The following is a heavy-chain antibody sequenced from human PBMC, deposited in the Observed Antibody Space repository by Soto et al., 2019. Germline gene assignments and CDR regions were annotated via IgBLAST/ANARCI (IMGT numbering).Heavy chain of an antibody. D-gene: IGHD6-13*01. CDR1: GFTFSSYA. CDR2: ISGSGGST. Sequence: EVQLLESGGGLVQPGGSLRLSCAASGFTFSSYAMSWVRQAPGKGLEWVSAISGSGGSTYYADSVKGRFTISRDNSKNTLYLQMNSLRAEDTAVYYCAKGLQRSSSWYRADWFDPLGQGTLVTVSS. CDR3: AKGLQRSSSWYRADWFDP. V-gene: IGHV3-23*01. J-gene: IGHJ5*02.